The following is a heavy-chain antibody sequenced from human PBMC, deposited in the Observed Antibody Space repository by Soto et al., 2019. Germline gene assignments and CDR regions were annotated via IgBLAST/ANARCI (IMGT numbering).Heavy chain of an antibody. Sequence: PSQTLSLTCAVSGGSISSGGYYWSWIRQPPGKGLEWIGYIYYSGSTNYNPSLKSRVTISVDTSKNQFSLKLSSVTAADTAVYYCARDNGRENYYDSSGYWYYFDYLGQGNLVTVS. D-gene: IGHD3-22*01. CDR2: IYYSGST. J-gene: IGHJ4*02. V-gene: IGHV4-61*08. CDR3: ARDNGRENYYDSSGYWYYFDY. CDR1: GGSISSGGYY.